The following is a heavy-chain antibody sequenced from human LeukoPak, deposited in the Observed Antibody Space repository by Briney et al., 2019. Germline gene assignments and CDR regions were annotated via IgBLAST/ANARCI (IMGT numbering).Heavy chain of an antibody. Sequence: GRSLRLSCAASGFTFSNYEMNWVRQAPGKGLEWVSYISSSGGTIYYAESVKGRFTISRDNAKNSLYLQMNSLRAEDTAVYYCARVNYWGQGTLVTVSS. D-gene: IGHD3-22*01. V-gene: IGHV3-48*03. CDR3: ARVNY. CDR2: ISSSGGTI. CDR1: GFTFSNYE. J-gene: IGHJ4*02.